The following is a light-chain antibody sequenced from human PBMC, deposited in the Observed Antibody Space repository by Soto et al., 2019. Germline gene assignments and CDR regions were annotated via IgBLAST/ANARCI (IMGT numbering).Light chain of an antibody. V-gene: IGKV3-15*01. Sequence: EIVMTQSPATLSVSPGEKATLSCRASQTVSNNLAWYQQKPGQAPRLLIYFASTRATGIPARFSGGGSGTEFTLTISSLQSEDFAVYYCQQYNQWPLTFGGGTKAETK. CDR2: FAS. CDR1: QTVSNN. J-gene: IGKJ4*01. CDR3: QQYNQWPLT.